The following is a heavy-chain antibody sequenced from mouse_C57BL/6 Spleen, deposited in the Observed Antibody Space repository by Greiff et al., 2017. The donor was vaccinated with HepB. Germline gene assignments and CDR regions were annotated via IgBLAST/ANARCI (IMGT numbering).Heavy chain of an antibody. CDR3: ARQFTTVKEAYFDY. D-gene: IGHD1-1*01. CDR2: ISSGGSYT. Sequence: EVKVVESGGDLVKPGGSLKLSCAASGFTFSSYGMSWVRQTPDKRLEWVATISSGGSYTYYPDSVKGRFTISRDNAKNTLYLQMSSLKSEDTAMYYCARQFTTVKEAYFDYWGQGTTLTVSS. CDR1: GFTFSSYG. J-gene: IGHJ2*01. V-gene: IGHV5-6*01.